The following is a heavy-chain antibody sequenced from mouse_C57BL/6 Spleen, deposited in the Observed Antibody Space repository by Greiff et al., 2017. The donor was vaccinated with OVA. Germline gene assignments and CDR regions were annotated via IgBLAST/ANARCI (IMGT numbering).Heavy chain of an antibody. D-gene: IGHD1-1*01. Sequence: QVQLQQSGAELVRPGASVTLSCKASGYPFTDYEMHWVKQTPVHGLEWIGAIDPETGGTAYNQKFKGKAILTADKSSSTAYMELRSLTSEDSAVYYCTRFRDYGSSSYAMDYWGQGTSVTVSS. CDR1: GYPFTDYE. CDR3: TRFRDYGSSSYAMDY. CDR2: IDPETGGT. J-gene: IGHJ4*01. V-gene: IGHV1-15*01.